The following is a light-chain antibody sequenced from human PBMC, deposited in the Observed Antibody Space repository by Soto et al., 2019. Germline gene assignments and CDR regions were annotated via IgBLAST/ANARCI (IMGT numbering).Light chain of an antibody. V-gene: IGLV6-57*01. CDR1: SGSIASNY. J-gene: IGLJ3*02. CDR2: EDN. CDR3: QSYDSSNQGV. Sequence: NFMLTQPHSVSESPGKTVTISCTRSSGSIASNYVQWCQQRPGSSPTTVIYEDNQRPSGVPDRFSGSIDSSSNSASLTISGPKNEAEDDYYCQSYDSSNQGVFGGGTKLTVL.